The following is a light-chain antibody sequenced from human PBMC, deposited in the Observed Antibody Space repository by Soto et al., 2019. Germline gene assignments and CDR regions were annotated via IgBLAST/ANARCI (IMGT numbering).Light chain of an antibody. V-gene: IGKV3-11*01. J-gene: IGKJ1*01. CDR3: QQRSNWPGT. CDR2: DAS. CDR1: QSVSSY. Sequence: DILFTQSPATLSLSAGERATLSCRASQSVSSYLAWYQQKTGQAPRLLIYDASNRDTGIPARFSGSGSGTDFTLTISSLETEDVAVYYCQQRSNWPGTFGQGTKVDI.